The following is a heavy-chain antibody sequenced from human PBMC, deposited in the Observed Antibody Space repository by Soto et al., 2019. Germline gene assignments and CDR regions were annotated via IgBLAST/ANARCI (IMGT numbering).Heavy chain of an antibody. D-gene: IGHD4-17*01. J-gene: IGHJ4*02. V-gene: IGHV1-18*01. CDR3: ARDLRLSTTVTTDY. Sequence: ASVKVSCKASGYTFTSYGISWVRLAPGQGLEWMGWISAYNGNTNYAQKLQGRVTMTTDTSTSTAYMELRSLRSDDTAVYYCARDLRLSTTVTTDYWGQGTLVTVSS. CDR1: GYTFTSYG. CDR2: ISAYNGNT.